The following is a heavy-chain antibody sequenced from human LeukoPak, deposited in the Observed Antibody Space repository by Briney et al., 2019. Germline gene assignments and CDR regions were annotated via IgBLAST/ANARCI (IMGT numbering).Heavy chain of an antibody. CDR2: INSDGSST. D-gene: IGHD3-22*01. CDR3: ARALLSDSSVGLDY. V-gene: IGHV3-74*01. J-gene: IGHJ4*02. Sequence: PGGSLRLSCAASGFTFSSYWMHWVRQAPGKGLVWVSHINSDGSSTTYADSVRGRFTISRDNAKNTLYLQMNSLRAEDTAVYYCARALLSDSSVGLDYWGQGTLVTVSS. CDR1: GFTFSSYW.